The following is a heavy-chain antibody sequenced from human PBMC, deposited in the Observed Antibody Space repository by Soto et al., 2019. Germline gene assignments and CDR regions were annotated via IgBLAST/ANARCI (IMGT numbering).Heavy chain of an antibody. D-gene: IGHD2-15*01. CDR2: ISYSGST. Sequence: QVQLQESGPGLVKPSQTLSLTCTVSGGSISSGGYYWSWIRQHPGKGLERIGYISYSGSTYYNPSLKSRVTIAVDTSKNQFSLKLSSVTAADTAVYYCARGGYCSGGSCYLGPLGYGGQVTLVTVSA. J-gene: IGHJ4*02. V-gene: IGHV4-31*03. CDR3: ARGGYCSGGSCYLGPLGY. CDR1: GGSISSGGYY.